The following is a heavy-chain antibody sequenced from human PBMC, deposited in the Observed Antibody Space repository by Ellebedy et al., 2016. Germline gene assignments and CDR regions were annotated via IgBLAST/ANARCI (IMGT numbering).Heavy chain of an antibody. D-gene: IGHD3-10*01. CDR2: IKSKTDGGTT. V-gene: IGHV3-15*01. CDR1: GLTFSNAW. CDR3: STLPLRFGIPDSSY. J-gene: IGHJ4*02. Sequence: GESLKISXAASGLTFSNAWMNWVRQAPGKGLEWVGLIKSKTDGGTTDYAAPVKGRFSISRDDSKNTLYLQMNSLKSEDTAVYYCSTLPLRFGIPDSSYWGQGTLVTVSS.